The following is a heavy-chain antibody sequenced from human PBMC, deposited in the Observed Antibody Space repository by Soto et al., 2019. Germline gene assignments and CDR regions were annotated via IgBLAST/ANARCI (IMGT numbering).Heavy chain of an antibody. V-gene: IGHV5-51*01. J-gene: IGHJ6*02. CDR3: GRLQDREPAAIEDYYGMDV. CDR1: GYSFTSYW. Sequence: PGESLKISCKGSGYSFTSYWIGWVRQMPGKGLEWMGIIYPGDSDTRYSPSFQGQVTISADKSISTAYLQWSSLKASDTAMYYCGRLQDREPAAIEDYYGMDVWGQGTTVTASS. D-gene: IGHD2-2*01. CDR2: IYPGDSDT.